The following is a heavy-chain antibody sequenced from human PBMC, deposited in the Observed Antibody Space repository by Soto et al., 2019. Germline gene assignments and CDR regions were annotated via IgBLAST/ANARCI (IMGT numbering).Heavy chain of an antibody. CDR1: GYTFTSYG. CDR3: ARDSPNRRGYDLTRLFDP. CDR2: ISAYNGNT. J-gene: IGHJ5*02. Sequence: DSVKVSCKASGYTFTSYGISWVRQAPGQGLKWMGWISAYNGNTNYAQKLQGRVTMTTDTSTSTAYMELRSLRSDDTAVYYCARDSPNRRGYDLTRLFDPWGQGTRISVSS. D-gene: IGHD5-12*01. V-gene: IGHV1-18*01.